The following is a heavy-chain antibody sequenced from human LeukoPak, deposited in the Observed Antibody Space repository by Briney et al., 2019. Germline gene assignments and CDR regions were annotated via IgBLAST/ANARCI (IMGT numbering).Heavy chain of an antibody. Sequence: QPGGSLRLSCAASGFTFSSYWMSWVRQAPGKGLEWVANIKQDGSEKYYVDSVKGRFTISRDNAKNSLYLQINSLRAEDTAVYYCARVRRGTMVRGAPYYFDYWGQGTLVTVSS. J-gene: IGHJ4*02. D-gene: IGHD3-10*01. CDR3: ARVRRGTMVRGAPYYFDY. V-gene: IGHV3-7*03. CDR2: IKQDGSEK. CDR1: GFTFSSYW.